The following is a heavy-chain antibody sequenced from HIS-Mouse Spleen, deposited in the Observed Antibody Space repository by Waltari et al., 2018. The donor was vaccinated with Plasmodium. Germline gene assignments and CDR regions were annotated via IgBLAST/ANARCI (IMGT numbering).Heavy chain of an antibody. J-gene: IGHJ4*02. Sequence: EVQLVESGGGLVTPGGSLRLSCAASGFTFRSHSMNWVRQAPGQGLEWVSSISSSSSYIYYADSVKGRFTISRDNAKNSLYLEMNRLRDEDTAVYYCAGGVGMGYWGQGTLVTVSS. CDR1: GFTFRSHS. V-gene: IGHV3-21*01. CDR3: AGGVGMGY. D-gene: IGHD2-21*01. CDR2: ISSSSSYI.